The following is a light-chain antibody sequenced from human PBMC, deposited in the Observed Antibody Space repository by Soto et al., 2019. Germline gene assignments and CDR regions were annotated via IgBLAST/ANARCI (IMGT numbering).Light chain of an antibody. V-gene: IGLV2-14*01. Sequence: QSALTQPASVPGSAGQSITISCTGTSSDVGAYKYVSWYQQHPGKAPKLMIYEVNSRPSGVSNRFSGSTSANTASLIISGLQAEDEADYYCSSYTNNNMVFGGGTKLTVL. J-gene: IGLJ2*01. CDR3: SSYTNNNMV. CDR1: SSDVGAYKY. CDR2: EVN.